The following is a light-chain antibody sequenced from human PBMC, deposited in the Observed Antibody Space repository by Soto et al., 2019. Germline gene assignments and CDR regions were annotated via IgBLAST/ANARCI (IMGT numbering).Light chain of an antibody. CDR3: LQASTFPRT. Sequence: DIQMTPSASSVSASVGDRVTITCRASRDIGDRLAWFRHKPGKAPRLLIQTASTLVRENPSRFSGSGSGTDFLLTINNLQPEDFATYYCLQASTFPRTFGQGTKVDI. CDR1: RDIGDR. J-gene: IGKJ1*01. CDR2: TAS. V-gene: IGKV1-12*01.